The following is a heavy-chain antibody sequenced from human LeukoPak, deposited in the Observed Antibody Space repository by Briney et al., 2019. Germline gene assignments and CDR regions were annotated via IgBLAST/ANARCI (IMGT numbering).Heavy chain of an antibody. CDR3: ARGDLGQYYYGSGSYNG. J-gene: IGHJ4*02. D-gene: IGHD3-10*01. CDR1: GFTFSDYY. Sequence: KSGGSLRLSCAASGFTFSDYYMSWIRQAPGEGLEWVSYISSSGSTIYYADSVKGRFTISRDNAKNSLYLQMNSLRAEDTAVYYCARGDLGQYYYGSGSYNGWGQGTLVTVSS. V-gene: IGHV3-11*04. CDR2: ISSSGSTI.